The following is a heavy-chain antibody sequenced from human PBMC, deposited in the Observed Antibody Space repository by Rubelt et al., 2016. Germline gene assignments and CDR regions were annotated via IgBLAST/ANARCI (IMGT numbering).Heavy chain of an antibody. CDR3: AGLSAAGPDSQCGWFDP. Sequence: QVQLQESGPGLVKPSQTLSLTCTVSGVSISSGGYYWSWIRQHPGKGLERIGYIYYSGSTYYNPSLKVCVTITVDTSKNRVHLKLSSVTAADTAGYYCAGLSAAGPDSQCGWFDPWGQGTLVTVSS. CDR1: GVSISSGGYY. J-gene: IGHJ5*02. V-gene: IGHV4-31*03. D-gene: IGHD6-13*01. CDR2: IYYSGST.